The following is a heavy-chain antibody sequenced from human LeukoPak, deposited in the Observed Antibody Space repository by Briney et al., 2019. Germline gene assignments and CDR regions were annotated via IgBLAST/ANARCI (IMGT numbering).Heavy chain of an antibody. Sequence: GASVKVSCKVSGYTLTELSMHWVRQAPGKGLEWMGRFDPEDGETIYAQKFQGRVTMTADTSTDTAYMELSSLRSEDTAVYYCARVVVERRGDWFDPWGQGTLVTVSS. J-gene: IGHJ5*02. CDR2: FDPEDGET. CDR1: GYTLTELS. CDR3: ARVVVERRGDWFDP. D-gene: IGHD1-1*01. V-gene: IGHV1-24*01.